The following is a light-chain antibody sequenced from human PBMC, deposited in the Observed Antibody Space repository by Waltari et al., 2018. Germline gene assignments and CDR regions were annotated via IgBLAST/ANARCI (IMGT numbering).Light chain of an antibody. CDR1: SSDVGGYNY. CDR3: SSYTSSISLA. J-gene: IGLJ2*01. CDR2: EVS. Sequence: QSALTQPASVSGSPGQSITISCTGTSSDVGGYNYVSWYQQHPGRAPKLLIYEVSNRPSGVSNRVSGSKAGNTASLTISGLQAEDEADYYCSSYTSSISLAFGGGTKLTVL. V-gene: IGLV2-14*01.